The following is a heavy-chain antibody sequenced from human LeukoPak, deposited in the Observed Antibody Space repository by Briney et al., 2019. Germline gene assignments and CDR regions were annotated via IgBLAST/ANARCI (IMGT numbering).Heavy chain of an antibody. CDR3: ASDPAYGDYRPVWYFDL. CDR2: ISSSSSYI. V-gene: IGHV3-21*01. J-gene: IGHJ2*01. Sequence: GGSLRLSCAASGFTFSSYSMNWVRQAPGKGLEWVSSISSSSSYIYYADSVKGRFTISRDNAKTSLYLQMNSLRAEDTAVYYCASDPAYGDYRPVWYFDLWGRGTLVTVSS. CDR1: GFTFSSYS. D-gene: IGHD4-17*01.